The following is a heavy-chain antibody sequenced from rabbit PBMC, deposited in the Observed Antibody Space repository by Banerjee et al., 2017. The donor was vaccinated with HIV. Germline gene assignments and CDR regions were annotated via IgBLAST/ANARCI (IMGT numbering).Heavy chain of an antibody. CDR1: GFSFSNKAV. V-gene: IGHV1S45*01. J-gene: IGHJ3*01. D-gene: IGHD4-1*01. Sequence: QEQLVESGGGLVKPEGTLKLSCTASGFSFSNKAVMCWVRQAPGKGLEWIACINAVTGKAVYASWAKGRFTFSKTSSTTVTLQMTSLTAADTATYFCVREVAARFGLWGQGTLVTVS. CDR2: INAVTGKA. CDR3: VREVAARFGL.